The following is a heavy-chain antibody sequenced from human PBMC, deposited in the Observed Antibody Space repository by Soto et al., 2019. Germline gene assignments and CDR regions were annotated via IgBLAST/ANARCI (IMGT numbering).Heavy chain of an antibody. D-gene: IGHD6-25*01. CDR2: IYWYDFQ. V-gene: IGHV2-5*01. Sequence: QITLKESGPTLVKPTQTLTLTCTFSGFSLTTTGLGVGWIRQPPGKTLEWLASIYWYDFQRYSPSLKSRLTITKETPKNQVVCTMTNMDPADTATYYCAHRPDGSHFDYWGQGILVTVSS. CDR3: AHRPDGSHFDY. CDR1: GFSLTTTGLG. J-gene: IGHJ4*02.